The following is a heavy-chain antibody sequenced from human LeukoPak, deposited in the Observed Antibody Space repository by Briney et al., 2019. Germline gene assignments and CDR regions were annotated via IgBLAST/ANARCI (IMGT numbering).Heavy chain of an antibody. J-gene: IGHJ4*02. CDR2: IGTSGDT. CDR3: SRVGSSGWPNYFDS. D-gene: IGHD6-19*01. V-gene: IGHV3-13*04. CDR1: GFTFSSYD. Sequence: QTGGSLRLSCAASGFTFSSYDMHWVRQATGKGLEWVSVIGTSGDTYYAGSVKGRFTISRENAKNSLYLQMNSQTARDTAVYFCSRVGSSGWPNYFDSWGQGTLVTVSS.